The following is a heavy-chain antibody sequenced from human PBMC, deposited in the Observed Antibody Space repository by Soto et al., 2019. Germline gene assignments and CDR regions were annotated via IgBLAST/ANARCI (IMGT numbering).Heavy chain of an antibody. CDR3: VRVWRLVGRYGMDV. V-gene: IGHV3-21*01. J-gene: IGHJ6*02. Sequence: GGSLRLSCVGPGFIFSSYYINWVRQAPGKGLEWVSSISVGSAYIYYADSVKGRFTISRDNAKNSLYLEMNSLRVEDTAVYYCVRVWRLVGRYGMDVWGQGTTVTVSS. D-gene: IGHD6-25*01. CDR1: GFIFSSYY. CDR2: ISVGSAYI.